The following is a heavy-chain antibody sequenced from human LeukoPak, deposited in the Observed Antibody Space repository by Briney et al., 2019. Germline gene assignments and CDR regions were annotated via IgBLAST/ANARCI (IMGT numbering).Heavy chain of an antibody. CDR1: GGSISSYY. Sequence: PSETLSLTCTVSGGSISSYYWSWIRQPPGKGLEWIGYIYYSGSTNYSPSLKSRVTISVDTSKNQFSLKLSSVTAADTAVYYCAREGLHFDYWGQGTLVTVSS. CDR3: AREGLHFDY. D-gene: IGHD2-15*01. J-gene: IGHJ4*02. CDR2: IYYSGST. V-gene: IGHV4-59*01.